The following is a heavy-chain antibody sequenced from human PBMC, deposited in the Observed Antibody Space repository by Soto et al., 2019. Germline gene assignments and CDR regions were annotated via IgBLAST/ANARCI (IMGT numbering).Heavy chain of an antibody. CDR1: GRSSRGYY. D-gene: IGHD6-19*01. J-gene: IGHJ5*02. CDR2: IYYSGST. Sequence: SETQCLTWTVAGRSSRGYYGSWIRQPPGKGLEWIANIYYSGSTNYNPSLKSRVTISVDTSKNQFSLKLSSVTAADTAVYYCARELGGIAVAGLYTWFEPWGQGTLVTVSS. V-gene: IGHV4-59*01. CDR3: ARELGGIAVAGLYTWFEP.